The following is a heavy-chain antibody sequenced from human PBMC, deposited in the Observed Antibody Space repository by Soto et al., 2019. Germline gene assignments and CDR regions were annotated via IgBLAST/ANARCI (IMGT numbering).Heavy chain of an antibody. Sequence: ASVKVSCKASGYTFTGYYIHWVRQAPGQGLEWMGWINPNSGGTNYAQKFHGRVTMTRDTSISTAYMERSRLRSDDTAVYYCARAGKLQWLQHSYDPWRQGTGVTVSS. J-gene: IGHJ5*02. V-gene: IGHV1-2*02. CDR2: INPNSGGT. CDR1: GYTFTGYY. D-gene: IGHD6-19*01. CDR3: ARAGKLQWLQHSYDP.